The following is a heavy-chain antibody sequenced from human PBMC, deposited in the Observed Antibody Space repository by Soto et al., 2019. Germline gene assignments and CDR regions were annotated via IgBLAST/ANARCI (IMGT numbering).Heavy chain of an antibody. CDR3: ARGIRWFDP. V-gene: IGHV4-59*01. CDR2: IYYSGST. CDR1: GGSISSYY. J-gene: IGHJ5*02. Sequence: KTSETLSLTCTVSGGSISSYYWSWIRQPPGKGLEWIGYIYYSGSTNYNPSLKSRVTISVDTSKNQFSLKLSSVTAADTAAYYCARGIRWFDPWGQGTLVTVSS.